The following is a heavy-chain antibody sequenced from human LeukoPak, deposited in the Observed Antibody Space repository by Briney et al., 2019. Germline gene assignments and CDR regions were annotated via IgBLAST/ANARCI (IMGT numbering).Heavy chain of an antibody. CDR2: ISSSGSTI. CDR1: GFTFSDYY. J-gene: IGHJ4*02. Sequence: GGSLRLSCAASGFTFSDYYMSWIRQAPGKGLEWVSYISSSGSTIYYADSVKGRFTISRDNAKNSLYLQMNSLRAEDTAVYYCARDRPDYSNYFDYWGQGTLVTVSS. CDR3: ARDRPDYSNYFDY. V-gene: IGHV3-11*01. D-gene: IGHD4-4*01.